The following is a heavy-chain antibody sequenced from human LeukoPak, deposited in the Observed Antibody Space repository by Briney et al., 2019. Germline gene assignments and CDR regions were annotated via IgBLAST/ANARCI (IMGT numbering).Heavy chain of an antibody. CDR2: ISSSGSTI. CDR1: GFTFSSYE. V-gene: IGHV3-48*03. CDR3: ARGGYCSSSICYSLNAFDI. Sequence: QAGGSLRLSCAASGFTFSSYEMNWVRQAPGKGLEWVSYISSSGSTIYYADSVKGRFTISRDNAKNSLYLQMNSLRAEDTAVYYCARGGYCSSSICYSLNAFDIWGQGTMFTVSS. J-gene: IGHJ3*02. D-gene: IGHD2-2*01.